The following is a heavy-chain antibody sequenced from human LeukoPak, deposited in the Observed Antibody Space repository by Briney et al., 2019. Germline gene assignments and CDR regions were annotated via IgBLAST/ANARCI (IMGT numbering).Heavy chain of an antibody. CDR1: GFTFSTYS. D-gene: IGHD6-19*01. Sequence: GGSLRLSCAASGFTFSTYSMNWVRQAPGKGLEWISYISTSSSTIYYADSVKGRFTISRDDAKNSLYLQMYSLRAEDTAVYYCAKDQGYSSAWYSRDGFDMWGQGTMVTVSS. V-gene: IGHV3-48*01. J-gene: IGHJ3*02. CDR2: ISTSSSTI. CDR3: AKDQGYSSAWYSRDGFDM.